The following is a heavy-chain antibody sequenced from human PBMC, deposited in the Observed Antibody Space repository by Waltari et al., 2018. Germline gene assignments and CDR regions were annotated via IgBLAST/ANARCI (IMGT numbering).Heavy chain of an antibody. Sequence: QVQLVQSGAEVKKPGSSVKVSCKASGGTFSSYAISWVRQAPVQGLEWMGGIIPIFGTANSAQKFQGRVTITADESTSTAYMELSSLRSEDTAVYYCARDINWNYHPNWFDPWGQGTLVTVSS. J-gene: IGHJ5*02. V-gene: IGHV1-69*01. CDR1: GGTFSSYA. CDR2: IIPIFGTA. CDR3: ARDINWNYHPNWFDP. D-gene: IGHD1-7*01.